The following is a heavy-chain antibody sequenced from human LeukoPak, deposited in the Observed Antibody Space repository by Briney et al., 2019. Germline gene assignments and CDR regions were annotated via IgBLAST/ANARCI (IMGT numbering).Heavy chain of an antibody. Sequence: GGSLRLSCAASGFTFSSYSMNWVRQAPGKGLEWVSSISSSSSYIYYADSVKGQFTISRDNAKNSLYLQMNSLRAEDTAVYYCARTGIAAAAGRAHWFDPWGQGTLVTVSS. CDR2: ISSSSSYI. J-gene: IGHJ5*02. CDR1: GFTFSSYS. CDR3: ARTGIAAAAGRAHWFDP. D-gene: IGHD6-13*01. V-gene: IGHV3-21*01.